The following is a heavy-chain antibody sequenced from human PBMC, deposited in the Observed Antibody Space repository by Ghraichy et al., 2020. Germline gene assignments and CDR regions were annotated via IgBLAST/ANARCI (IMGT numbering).Heavy chain of an antibody. CDR3: AREYCSGGRCFFGTGGSHFDY. J-gene: IGHJ4*02. V-gene: IGHV3-74*01. Sequence: GGSLRLSCAASGFTLSYYWMHWVRQVPGKGLVWVSRIKSDGSNTIYADSVKGRFTISRDNAKNTLYLQMNSLRAEDTAVYYCAREYCSGGRCFFGTGGSHFDYWDQGTLVAVSS. CDR2: IKSDGSNT. CDR1: GFTLSYYW. D-gene: IGHD2-15*01.